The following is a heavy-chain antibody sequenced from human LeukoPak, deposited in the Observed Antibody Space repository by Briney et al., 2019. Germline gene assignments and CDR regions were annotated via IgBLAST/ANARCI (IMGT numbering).Heavy chain of an antibody. V-gene: IGHV1-46*01. Sequence: ASVKVSCKASGYTFTSYYMHWVRQAPGQGLEWMGIINPSGGSTSYAQKSQGRVTMTRDTSTSTVYMELSSLRSEDTAVYYCARGPSRTYYYDSSGYRVFDYWGQGTLVTVSS. D-gene: IGHD3-22*01. J-gene: IGHJ4*02. CDR3: ARGPSRTYYYDSSGYRVFDY. CDR2: INPSGGST. CDR1: GYTFTSYY.